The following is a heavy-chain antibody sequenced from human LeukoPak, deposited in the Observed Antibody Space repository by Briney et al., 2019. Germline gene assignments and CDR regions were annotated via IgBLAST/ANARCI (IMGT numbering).Heavy chain of an antibody. D-gene: IGHD1-26*01. CDR1: GYIFTVYY. CDR2: INPNSGGT. J-gene: IGHJ4*02. CDR3: ARHPYSGSYHFDY. V-gene: IGHV1-2*02. Sequence: ASVKVSFKASGYIFTVYYMHWVRQAPGQGREWMGWINPNSGGTNSAQKFQGRVTMTRDTSISTAYMELSRLTSDDTAVYYCARHPYSGSYHFDYWGQGTLVTVSS.